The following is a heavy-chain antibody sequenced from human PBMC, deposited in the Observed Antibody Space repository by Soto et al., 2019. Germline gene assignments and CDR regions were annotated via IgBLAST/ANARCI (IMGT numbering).Heavy chain of an antibody. CDR1: GGSISSGGYS. V-gene: IGHV4-30-2*01. CDR2: IYHSGST. D-gene: IGHD5-12*01. CDR3: AAGGGLPRYY. J-gene: IGHJ4*02. Sequence: PSETLSLTCAVFGGSISSGGYSCSWIRQPPGKGLEWIGYIYHSGSTYYNPSLKSRVTISVDRSKNQFSLKLSSVTAADTAVYYCAAGGGLPRYYWGQGTLVTVSS.